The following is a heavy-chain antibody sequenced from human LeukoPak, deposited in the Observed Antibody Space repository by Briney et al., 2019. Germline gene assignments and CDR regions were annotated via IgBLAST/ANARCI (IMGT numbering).Heavy chain of an antibody. Sequence: PGGSLRLSCAASGFTFSSYGMSWVRQAPGKGLEWVSGISGSGGSTYYADSVKGRFTISRDNSKKTLYLQMNSLRAEDTAVYYCARGHGSTWYDGLYYFDYWGQGTLVTVSS. V-gene: IGHV3-23*01. D-gene: IGHD6-13*01. J-gene: IGHJ4*02. CDR2: ISGSGGST. CDR3: ARGHGSTWYDGLYYFDY. CDR1: GFTFSSYG.